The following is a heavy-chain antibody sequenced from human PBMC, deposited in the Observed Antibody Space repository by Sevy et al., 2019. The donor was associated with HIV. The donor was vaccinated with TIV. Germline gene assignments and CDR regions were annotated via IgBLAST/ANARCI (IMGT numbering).Heavy chain of an antibody. CDR2: IRSNAYGGTT. CDR1: GFTFGDYA. D-gene: IGHD3-16*02. V-gene: IGHV3-49*03. CDR3: TRALLSDYVWGSYRWNFDY. Sequence: GGSLRLSCTASGFTFGDYAMSWFRQAPGKGLEWVGFIRSNAYGGTTEYAASVKGRFPTSRDDCKSIAYLQINSLKTEDTAVYYCTRALLSDYVWGSYRWNFDYWGQGTLVTVSS. J-gene: IGHJ4*02.